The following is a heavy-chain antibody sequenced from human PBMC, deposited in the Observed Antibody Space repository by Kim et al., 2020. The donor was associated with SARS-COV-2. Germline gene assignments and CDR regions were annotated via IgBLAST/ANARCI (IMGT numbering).Heavy chain of an antibody. V-gene: IGHV3-23*01. J-gene: IGHJ4*02. D-gene: IGHD5-18*01. Sequence: ADSVKSRFTISRDNSKNTLYLQMNSLRAEDTAVYYCAAGGKYSYGLNFDYWGQGTLVTVSS. CDR3: AAGGKYSYGLNFDY.